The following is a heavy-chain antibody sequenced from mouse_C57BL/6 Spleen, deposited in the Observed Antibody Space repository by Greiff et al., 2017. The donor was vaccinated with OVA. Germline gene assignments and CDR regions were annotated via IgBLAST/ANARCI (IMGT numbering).Heavy chain of an antibody. D-gene: IGHD1-1*01. J-gene: IGHJ2*01. CDR3: ARGYGSSYDYFDY. CDR1: GYTFTNYW. Sequence: QVQLKESGAELVRPGTSVKMSCKASGYTFTNYWIGWAKQRPGHGLEWIGDIYPGGGYTNYNEKFKGKATLTADKSSSTAYMQFSSLTSEDSAIYYCARGYGSSYDYFDYWGQGTTLTVSS. V-gene: IGHV1-63*01. CDR2: IYPGGGYT.